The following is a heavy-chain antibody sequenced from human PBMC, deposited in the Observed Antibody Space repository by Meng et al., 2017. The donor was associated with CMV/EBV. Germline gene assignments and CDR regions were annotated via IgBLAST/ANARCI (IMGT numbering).Heavy chain of an antibody. CDR3: ARIAAAGRFDY. V-gene: IGHV2-5*02. D-gene: IGHD6-13*01. Sequence: QITLKEFGPTLVKPTQTLTPTCTFSGFSLSTSGVGVGWIRQPPGKALEWLALIYWDDDKRYSPSLKSRLTITKDTSKNQVVLTMTNMDPVDTATYYCARIAAAGRFDYWGQGTLVTVSS. CDR1: GFSLSTSGVG. CDR2: IYWDDDK. J-gene: IGHJ4*02.